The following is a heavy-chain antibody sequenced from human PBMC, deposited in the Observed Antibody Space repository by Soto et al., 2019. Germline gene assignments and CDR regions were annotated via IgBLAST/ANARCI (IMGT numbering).Heavy chain of an antibody. CDR2: ISSSGTYT. Sequence: VQLVESGGGLVKPGGSLRLSCAASGFSFSDYYMNWIRRAPGKGLEWISYISSSGTYTNYADSVRGRFTMSRDSAKNSLFLQMHGLRAEDTAVDYCARAKLVVEGRFDYWGQGTLVTISS. V-gene: IGHV3-11*06. D-gene: IGHD3-22*01. CDR1: GFSFSDYY. CDR3: ARAKLVVEGRFDY. J-gene: IGHJ4*02.